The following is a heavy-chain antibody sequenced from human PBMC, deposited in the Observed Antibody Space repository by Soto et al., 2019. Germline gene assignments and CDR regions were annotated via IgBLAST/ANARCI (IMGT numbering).Heavy chain of an antibody. V-gene: IGHV3-15*01. CDR1: GFTFSNAW. D-gene: IGHD2-15*01. CDR2: IKSKTDGETT. Sequence: EVQLVESGGDFVKPGGSLRLSCAASGFTFSNAWMYWVRQAPGKGLEWVCRIKSKTDGETTDFAAPVKGRFTISRDDSKNQMFLQTNSLKTEDTTVYYCATVSRCSGITCKQAIDYWGQGTLVTVSS. CDR3: ATVSRCSGITCKQAIDY. J-gene: IGHJ4*02.